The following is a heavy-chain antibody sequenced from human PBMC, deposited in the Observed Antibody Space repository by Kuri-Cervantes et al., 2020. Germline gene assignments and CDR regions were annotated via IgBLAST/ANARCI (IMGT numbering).Heavy chain of an antibody. CDR3: ARWGVTRLELPLEY. D-gene: IGHD1-7*01. J-gene: IGHJ4*02. CDR1: GGSISSSSYY. Sequence: SETLSLTCTVSGGSISSSSYYWGWIRQPPGKGLEWIGSIYYSGSTYYNPSLKSRVTISVDTSKNQISLRLQSVTASDTAVYYCARWGVTRLELPLEYWGQGTLVTVSS. CDR2: IYYSGST. V-gene: IGHV4-39*01.